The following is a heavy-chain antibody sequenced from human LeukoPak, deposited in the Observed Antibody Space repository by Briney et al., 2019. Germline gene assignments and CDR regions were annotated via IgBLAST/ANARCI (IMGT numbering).Heavy chain of an antibody. D-gene: IGHD6-13*01. V-gene: IGHV3-30-3*01. J-gene: IGHJ5*02. CDR2: ISYDGSNK. CDR3: ARELRGEGSSWNWFDP. Sequence: GRSLRLSCAASGFTFSSYAMHWVRQAPGKGLEWVAVISYDGSNKYYADSVKGRFTISRDNSKNTLYLQMNSLRAEDTAVYYCARELRGEGSSWNWFDPWGQGTLVTVSS. CDR1: GFTFSSYA.